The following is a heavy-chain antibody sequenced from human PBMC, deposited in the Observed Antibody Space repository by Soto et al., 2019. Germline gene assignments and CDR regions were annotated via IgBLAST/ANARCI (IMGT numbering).Heavy chain of an antibody. J-gene: IGHJ6*02. CDR1: GYTFTSYD. D-gene: IGHD6-13*01. V-gene: IGHV1-8*01. CDR2: MNPNSGNT. CDR3: ARANDYIKYSSSWNYYYGMDV. Sequence: ASVKVSCKASGYTFTSYDINWVRQATGQGLEWMGWMNPNSGNTGYAQKFQGRVTMTRNTSISTAYMELSSLRSEDTAVYYCARANDYIKYSSSWNYYYGMDVWGQGTTVTVSS.